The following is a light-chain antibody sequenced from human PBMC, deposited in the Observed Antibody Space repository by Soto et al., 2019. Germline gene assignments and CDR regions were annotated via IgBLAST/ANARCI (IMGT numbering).Light chain of an antibody. CDR1: ESVAGH. J-gene: IGKJ1*01. CDR3: QQYDSWPRT. CDR2: GAS. Sequence: EILMTQSPATLSVSPGGRATLSCRASESVAGHLAWYKQNPGQAPRLLSHGASIRATGIPVKFSGSGSGTDFTLTIGSLQSEDLEVYYCQQYDSWPRTFGQGTKVDIK. V-gene: IGKV3-15*01.